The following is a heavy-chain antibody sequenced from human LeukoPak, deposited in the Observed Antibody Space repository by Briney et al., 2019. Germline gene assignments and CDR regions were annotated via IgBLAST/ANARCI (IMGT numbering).Heavy chain of an antibody. CDR1: GYTFTSYY. Sequence: ASVKVSCKASGYTFTSYYMHWVRQAPGQGLEWMGIINPSGGSTSYAQKFQGRVTMTRDTSTSTVYKELSSLRSEDTAVYYCASHSSGHLGFDYWGQGTLVTVSS. D-gene: IGHD3-22*01. CDR2: INPSGGST. CDR3: ASHSSGHLGFDY. J-gene: IGHJ4*02. V-gene: IGHV1-46*01.